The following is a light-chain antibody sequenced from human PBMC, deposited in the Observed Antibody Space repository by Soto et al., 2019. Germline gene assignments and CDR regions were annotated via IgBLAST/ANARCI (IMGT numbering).Light chain of an antibody. CDR3: QQYSELPMT. V-gene: IGKV3-20*01. J-gene: IGKJ5*01. CDR1: QTLSPNY. Sequence: DIVLTQSPGTLSLSPGERATLSCRASQTLSPNYLAWCQQKPGHPPRLLIYGSSKRATGIPDRFSGIGSGTDFPLTIIRLEPDDFGVYFCQQYSELPMTFGQGTRLEIK. CDR2: GSS.